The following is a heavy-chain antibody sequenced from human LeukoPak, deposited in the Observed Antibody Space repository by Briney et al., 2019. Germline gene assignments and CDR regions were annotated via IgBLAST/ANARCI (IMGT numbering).Heavy chain of an antibody. D-gene: IGHD3-22*01. CDR2: IIPIFGTA. CDR3: ARGGWGDSSGYYYCFEY. V-gene: IGHV1-69*13. CDR1: GGTFSSYA. J-gene: IGHJ4*02. Sequence: SVKVSCMASGGTFSSYAISWVRQAPGQGLEWMGGIIPIFGTANYAQKFQGRVTITADESTSTAYMELSSLRSEDTAVYYCARGGWGDSSGYYYCFEYWGQGTLVTVSS.